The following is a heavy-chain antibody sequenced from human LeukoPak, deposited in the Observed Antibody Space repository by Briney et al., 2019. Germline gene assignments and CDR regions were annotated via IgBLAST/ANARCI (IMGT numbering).Heavy chain of an antibody. D-gene: IGHD3/OR15-3a*01. Sequence: SETLSLTCTVSGGSISSSSYYWGWIRQPPGKGREWIGSIYYSGSTYYNPSLKSRFTISVDTSKNQFSLKPNSVTAADTAVYYCARRGTGYYFDYWGQGTLVTVSS. J-gene: IGHJ4*02. CDR1: GGSISSSSYY. CDR2: IYYSGST. V-gene: IGHV4-39*01. CDR3: ARRGTGYYFDY.